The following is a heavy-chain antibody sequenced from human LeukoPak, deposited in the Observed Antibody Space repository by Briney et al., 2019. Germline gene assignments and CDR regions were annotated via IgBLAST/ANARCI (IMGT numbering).Heavy chain of an antibody. V-gene: IGHV1-8*01. Sequence: ASVKVSCKASGYTFTSYDINWVRQATGQGLEWMGWMNPNSGNTGYAQKFQGRVTMTRNTSISTAYMELSSLRSEDTAVCYCARELATIFGVVTAPIYYYYGMDVWGQGTTVTVSS. CDR1: GYTFTSYD. J-gene: IGHJ6*02. D-gene: IGHD3-3*01. CDR3: ARELATIFGVVTAPIYYYYGMDV. CDR2: MNPNSGNT.